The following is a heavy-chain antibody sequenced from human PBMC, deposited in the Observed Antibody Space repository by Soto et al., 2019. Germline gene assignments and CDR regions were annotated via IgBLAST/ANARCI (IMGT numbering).Heavy chain of an antibody. Sequence: PGGSLRLSCAASGFTFSDFFMSWFRQAPGKGLEWVSFISSSSTYTNYADSVKGRFTVSRDNAKNSLYLQMTSLRVEDTAVYYCARDRSYGDVDYWGPGTLVTVSS. D-gene: IGHD5-18*01. J-gene: IGHJ4*02. CDR2: ISSSSTYT. V-gene: IGHV3-11*06. CDR3: ARDRSYGDVDY. CDR1: GFTFSDFF.